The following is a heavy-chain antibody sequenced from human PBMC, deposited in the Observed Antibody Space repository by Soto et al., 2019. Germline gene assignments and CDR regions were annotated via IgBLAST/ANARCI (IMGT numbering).Heavy chain of an antibody. CDR1: GFTFSSSA. CDR3: AKCSVGTVRSSGWCNWFDP. D-gene: IGHD6-19*01. CDR2: IRVGGGDT. V-gene: IGHV3-23*01. Sequence: EVRLLESGGGLAQPGGSLRLSCAASGFTFSSSAMNWVRQAPGKGLEWVSSIRVGGGDTFYADSVRGGFTVSRDISRNTLNLQMNSLRAEDTAIYYCAKCSVGTVRSSGWCNWFDPWGQGTLVTVSS. J-gene: IGHJ5*02.